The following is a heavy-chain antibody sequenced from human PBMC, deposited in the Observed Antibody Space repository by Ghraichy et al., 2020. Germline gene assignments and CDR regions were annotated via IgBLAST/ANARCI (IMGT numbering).Heavy chain of an antibody. J-gene: IGHJ4*02. Sequence: SGPTLVKPTQTLTLTCTFSGFSLSTSVVLVGWVRQPPRKALEWLAFIYLNEDERYRPSLRNRLTITKDTSKKQVVLTMTNMGPVDTATYFCAVRARDTSFDHWGQGTLVTVFS. CDR3: AVRARDTSFDH. CDR2: IYLNEDE. CDR1: GFSLSTSVVL. D-gene: IGHD2-21*02. V-gene: IGHV2-5*01.